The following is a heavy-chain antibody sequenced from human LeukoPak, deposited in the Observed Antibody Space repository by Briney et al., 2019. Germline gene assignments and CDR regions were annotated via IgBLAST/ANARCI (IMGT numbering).Heavy chain of an antibody. D-gene: IGHD5-18*01. CDR2: ISGSGGST. CDR1: GFTFSSYA. Sequence: GGSLRLSCAASGFTFSSYAMSWVHQAPGKGLEWVSAISGSGGSTYYADSVKGRFTISRDNSKNTLYLQMNSLRAEDTAVYYCASPPRGYSYGLRSYFDYWGQGTLVTVSS. J-gene: IGHJ4*02. CDR3: ASPPRGYSYGLRSYFDY. V-gene: IGHV3-23*01.